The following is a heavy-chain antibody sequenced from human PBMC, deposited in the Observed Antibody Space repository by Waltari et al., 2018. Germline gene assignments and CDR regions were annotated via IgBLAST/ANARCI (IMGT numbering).Heavy chain of an antibody. CDR3: ARDQGGYGGSRFDY. Sequence: QVQLVQSGAEVKKPGSSVKVSCKASGGTFSSYAISWVRQAPGQGLEWMGGIIPILGLANTAQKFQGRVTITADESTSTAYMELSSLRSEDTAVYYCARDQGGYGGSRFDYWGQGTLVTVSS. D-gene: IGHD2-15*01. CDR2: IIPILGLA. J-gene: IGHJ4*02. CDR1: GGTFSSYA. V-gene: IGHV1-69*04.